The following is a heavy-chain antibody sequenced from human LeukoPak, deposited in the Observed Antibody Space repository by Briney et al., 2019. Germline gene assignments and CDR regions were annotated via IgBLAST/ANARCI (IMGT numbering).Heavy chain of an antibody. CDR1: TYSITSAYH. V-gene: IGHV4-38-2*01. CDR2: VYHTGRT. J-gene: IGHJ4*02. Sequence: SETLSLICAVSTYSITSAYHWASIRQSPGKGLDWIGSVYHTGRTHYNPAHKARVTISVDTSKNQFSLRLTSMTASDTAVYFCARHVSGNVWFFDDWGQGTLVTVSS. CDR3: ARHVSGNVWFFDD. D-gene: IGHD1-26*01.